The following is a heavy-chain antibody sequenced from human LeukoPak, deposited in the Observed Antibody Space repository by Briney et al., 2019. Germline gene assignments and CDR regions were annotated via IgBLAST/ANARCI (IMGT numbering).Heavy chain of an antibody. CDR2: IIPMFRKG. J-gene: IGHJ4*02. V-gene: IGHV1-69*13. Sequence: SVEVSCKASGGTFSSYVISWVRQAPRQGLEWMGGIIPMFRKGNYAQKFQGRITITADESTNTVYMELSSLRSEDTAVYYCARDIGLRNQDYWGQGTLVTVSS. CDR3: ARDIGLRNQDY. CDR1: GGTFSSYV.